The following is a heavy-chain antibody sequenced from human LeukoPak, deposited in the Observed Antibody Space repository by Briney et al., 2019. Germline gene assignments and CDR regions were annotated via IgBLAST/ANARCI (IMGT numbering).Heavy chain of an antibody. V-gene: IGHV3-74*01. CDR1: GFTFSSYW. D-gene: IGHD3-16*01. CDR2: MNSVGSTI. CDR3: ISEVQVRPSASLGY. Sequence: GGSLRLSCAASGFTFSSYWMHWVRQAPGKGLVWVARMNSVGSTINYADSVKGRFTISRDNANNTLYLQMRSLRVDDTAVYYCISEVQVRPSASLGYWGQGTLVTVSS. J-gene: IGHJ4*01.